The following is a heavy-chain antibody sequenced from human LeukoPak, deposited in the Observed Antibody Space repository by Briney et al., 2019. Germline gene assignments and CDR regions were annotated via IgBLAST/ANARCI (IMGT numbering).Heavy chain of an antibody. J-gene: IGHJ6*03. V-gene: IGHV1-2*06. CDR1: GYTFTGYY. CDR2: INPNSGGT. D-gene: IGHD2-21*01. Sequence: ASLKVSCKASGYTFTGYYMHWVRQAPGQGLEWMGRINPNSGGTNYAQKFQGRVTMTRDTTISTAYMELSSLRSEDTAVYYCATGEPNCGTTYCRIRHYYYMDVWGKGTTVTVSS. CDR3: ATGEPNCGTTYCRIRHYYYMDV.